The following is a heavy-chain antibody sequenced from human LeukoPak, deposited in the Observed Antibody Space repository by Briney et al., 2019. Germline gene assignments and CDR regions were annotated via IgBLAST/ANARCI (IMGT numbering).Heavy chain of an antibody. Sequence: SETLFLTCTVSGGSISSSSYYWGWIRQPPGKGLEWIGSIYYSGSTYYNPSLKSRVTISVDTSKNQFSLKLSSVTAADTAVYYCARVGIAVAGLDYWGQGTLVTVSS. CDR3: ARVGIAVAGLDY. D-gene: IGHD6-19*01. CDR2: IYYSGST. J-gene: IGHJ4*02. CDR1: GGSISSSSYY. V-gene: IGHV4-39*07.